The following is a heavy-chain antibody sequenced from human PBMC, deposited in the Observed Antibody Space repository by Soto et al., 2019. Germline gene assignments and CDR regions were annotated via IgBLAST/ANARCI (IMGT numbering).Heavy chain of an antibody. D-gene: IGHD7-27*01. J-gene: IGHJ4*02. CDR2: ISSSSYI. CDR1: GFTFSSYS. V-gene: IGHV3-21*01. Sequence: GGSLRLSCAASGFTFSSYSMNWVRQAPGKGLEWVSSISSSSYIYYADSVKGRFTISRDNAKNSLYLQMNSLRAEDTAVYYCARALEGRAWGSFFFDYWGQGTLVTVSS. CDR3: ARALEGRAWGSFFFDY.